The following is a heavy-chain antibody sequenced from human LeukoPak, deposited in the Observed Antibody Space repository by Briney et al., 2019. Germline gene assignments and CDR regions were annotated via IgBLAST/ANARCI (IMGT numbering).Heavy chain of an antibody. CDR1: GGSFSGYY. J-gene: IGHJ6*02. D-gene: IGHD3-3*01. CDR3: ARRNYDFWSGYYSYYYYYGMDV. Sequence: PSETVSLTCAVYGGSFSGYYWSWIRQPPGKGLEWIGEINHSGSTNYNPSLKSRVTISVDTSKNQFSLKLSSVTAADTAVYYCARRNYDFWSGYYSYYYYYGMDVWGQGTTVTVSS. V-gene: IGHV4-34*01. CDR2: INHSGST.